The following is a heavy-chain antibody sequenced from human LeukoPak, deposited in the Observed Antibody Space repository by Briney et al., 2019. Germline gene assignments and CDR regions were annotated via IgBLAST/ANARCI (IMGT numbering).Heavy chain of an antibody. V-gene: IGHV3-23*01. J-gene: IGHJ5*02. CDR3: GGSSSWYDWFDP. D-gene: IGHD6-13*01. Sequence: PGGSLRLSCAASGFTFSSYAMIWVRQAPGKGLEWVSAISGSGGSTYSADSVKGRFTISRDNSKNTLYLQMNSLRAEDTAVYYCGGSSSWYDWFDPWGQGTLVTVSS. CDR1: GFTFSSYA. CDR2: ISGSGGST.